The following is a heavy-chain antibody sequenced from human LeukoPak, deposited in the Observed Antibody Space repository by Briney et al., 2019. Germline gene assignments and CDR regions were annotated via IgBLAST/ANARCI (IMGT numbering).Heavy chain of an antibody. CDR1: GGSISSYY. CDR3: TRRLSNGATLNYFDY. V-gene: IGHV4-59*08. D-gene: IGHD4/OR15-4a*01. CDR2: IFDSGDT. Sequence: PSETLSLTCTVSGGSISSYYWSWIRQTPGKGLEWIGNIFDSGDTNYNPSLQSRVTISVDTSKKQFSLKLGSVTAADTAVYYCTRRLSNGATLNYFDYWGQGTLVTVSS. J-gene: IGHJ4*02.